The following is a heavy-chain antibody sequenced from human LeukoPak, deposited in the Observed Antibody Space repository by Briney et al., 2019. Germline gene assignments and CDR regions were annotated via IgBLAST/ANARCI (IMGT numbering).Heavy chain of an antibody. CDR3: ASRGKSPYYDFWSGGPSDY. D-gene: IGHD3-3*01. CDR2: INPNSGGT. V-gene: IGHV1-2*06. Sequence: ASVKVSCKASGYTFTGYYMHWVRQAPGQGLEWMGRINPNSGGTNYAQKFRGRVTMTRDTSISTAYMELSRLRSDDTAVYYCASRGKSPYYDFWSGGPSDYWGQGTLVTVSS. J-gene: IGHJ4*02. CDR1: GYTFTGYY.